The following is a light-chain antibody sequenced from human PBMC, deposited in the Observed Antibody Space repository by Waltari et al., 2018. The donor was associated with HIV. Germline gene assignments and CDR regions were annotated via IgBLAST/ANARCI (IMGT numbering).Light chain of an antibody. Sequence: QSALTQPASVSGSPGQSITISCTGTSSDVGGYNYVSWYQQHPGKAPKLMIYAVSHRPSGVSHLFSGSKSGNTASLTISGLQAEDEGDYYCSSYTSSSTVVFGGGTKLTVL. CDR3: SSYTSSSTVV. CDR1: SSDVGGYNY. CDR2: AVS. J-gene: IGLJ2*01. V-gene: IGLV2-14*01.